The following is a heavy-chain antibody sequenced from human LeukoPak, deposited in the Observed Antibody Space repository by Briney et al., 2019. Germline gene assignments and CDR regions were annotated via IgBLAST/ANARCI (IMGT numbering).Heavy chain of an antibody. CDR1: GYTFTSYG. D-gene: IGHD2-2*01. CDR3: ARLHCSSTSCYSWFDP. V-gene: IGHV1-69*13. J-gene: IGHJ5*02. CDR2: IIPIFGTA. Sequence: GASVKVSCKASGYTFTSYGISWVRQAPGQGLEWMGGIIPIFGTANYAQKFQGRVTITADESTSTAYMELSSLRSEDTAVYYCARLHCSSTSCYSWFDPWGQGTLVTVSS.